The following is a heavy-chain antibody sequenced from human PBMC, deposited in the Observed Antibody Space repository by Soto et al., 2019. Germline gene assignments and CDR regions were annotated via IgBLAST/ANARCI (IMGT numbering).Heavy chain of an antibody. V-gene: IGHV3-23*01. CDR2: ISGSGGST. Sequence: GGSLRLSCAASGFTFSSYAMSWVRQAPGKGLEWVSAISGSGGSTYYADSVKGRFTISRDNSKNTLYLQMNSLRAEDTAVYYCAKGHGGYSSGWALGTIDYWGQGTLVTVSS. J-gene: IGHJ4*02. CDR3: AKGHGGYSSGWALGTIDY. D-gene: IGHD6-19*01. CDR1: GFTFSSYA.